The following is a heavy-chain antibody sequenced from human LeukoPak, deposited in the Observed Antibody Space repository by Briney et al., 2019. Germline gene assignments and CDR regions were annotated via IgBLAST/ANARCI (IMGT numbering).Heavy chain of an antibody. CDR1: GFTFSTYT. V-gene: IGHV3-48*04. J-gene: IGHJ4*02. CDR2: ISSGGLTI. Sequence: PGGSLRLSCVASGFTFSTYTFNWVRQAPGKGLEWLSYISSGGLTIFYADSVKGRFTISRDNTKNAIYLDMTNLRAEDTAVYYCARDFDYSDYIDFWGQGTLVAVSS. CDR3: ARDFDYSDYIDF. D-gene: IGHD4/OR15-4a*01.